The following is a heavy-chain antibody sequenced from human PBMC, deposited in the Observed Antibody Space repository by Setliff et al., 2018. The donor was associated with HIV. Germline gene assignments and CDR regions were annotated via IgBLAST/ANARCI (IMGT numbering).Heavy chain of an antibody. J-gene: IGHJ5*02. CDR1: GFTFMNYA. CDR3: ARSGVDCSGLSCYSLWFDP. V-gene: IGHV3-23*01. CDR2: ISGSGGNT. D-gene: IGHD2-15*01. Sequence: PGESLKISCAASGFTFMNYAMSWVRQAPGKGLAWVSTISGSGGNTYYADSVKGRFTISRDNSNNMLFLQMNSLRTEDTAVYYCARSGVDCSGLSCYSLWFDPWGHGTLVTVSS.